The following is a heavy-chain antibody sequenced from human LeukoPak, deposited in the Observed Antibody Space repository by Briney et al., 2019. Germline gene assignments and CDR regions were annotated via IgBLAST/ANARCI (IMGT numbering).Heavy chain of an antibody. V-gene: IGHV1-8*03. CDR1: GYTFTSYD. Sequence: ASVKVSCKASGYTFTSYDINWVRQATGQGREWMGWMNPNSGNTGYAQKFQGRVTITRNTSISTAYMELSSLRSEDTAVYYCARFRGATRYYYYMDVWGKGTTVTVSS. J-gene: IGHJ6*03. D-gene: IGHD1-26*01. CDR3: ARFRGATRYYYYMDV. CDR2: MNPNSGNT.